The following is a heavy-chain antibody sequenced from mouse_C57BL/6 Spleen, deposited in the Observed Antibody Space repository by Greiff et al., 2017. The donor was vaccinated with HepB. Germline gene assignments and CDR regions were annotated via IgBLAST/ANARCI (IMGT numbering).Heavy chain of an antibody. J-gene: IGHJ2*01. CDR1: GYSITSGYY. V-gene: IGHV3-6*01. CDR3: AREGYGYPDY. Sequence: ESGPGLVKPSQSLSLTCSVTGYSITSGYYWNWIRQFPGNKLEWMGYISYDGSNNYNPSLKNRISITRDTSKNQFFLKLNSVTTEDTATYYCAREGYGYPDYWGQGTTLTVSS. CDR2: ISYDGSN. D-gene: IGHD2-2*01.